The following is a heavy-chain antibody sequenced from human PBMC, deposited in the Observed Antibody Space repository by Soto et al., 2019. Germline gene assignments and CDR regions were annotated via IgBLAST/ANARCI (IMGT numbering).Heavy chain of an antibody. J-gene: IGHJ3*01. CDR3: ARSHCSGGSCYLGAFDV. D-gene: IGHD2-15*01. CDR2: INPSGGAT. Sequence: ASVKVSCKASGYTFINFFIHWVRQAPGQGLEWVGIINPSGGATTYPQKFQGRVTMTRDTSTSTVYMDVSSLRFDDTAVYYCARSHCSGGSCYLGAFDVWGQGTMVTVSS. CDR1: GYTFINFF. V-gene: IGHV1-46*01.